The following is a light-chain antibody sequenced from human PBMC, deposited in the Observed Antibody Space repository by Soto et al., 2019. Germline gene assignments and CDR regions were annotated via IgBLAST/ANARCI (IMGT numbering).Light chain of an antibody. Sequence: DIVMTQSPLSLPVTPGEPASISCRSSQSLLHSNGRNYLDWYLQKPGQSPQLLISLGFDRASGVPDRFSGSGSGTDFTLKISRGEAEDVGVYYCKQALQLPYTFVQGTELEIK. CDR1: QSLLHSNGRNY. CDR2: LGF. CDR3: KQALQLPYT. V-gene: IGKV2-28*01. J-gene: IGKJ2*01.